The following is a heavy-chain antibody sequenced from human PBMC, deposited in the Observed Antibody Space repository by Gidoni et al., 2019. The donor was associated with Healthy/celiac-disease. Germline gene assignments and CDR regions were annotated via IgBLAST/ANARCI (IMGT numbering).Heavy chain of an antibody. D-gene: IGHD6-13*01. CDR3: ARTDSSRKGYWFDP. J-gene: IGHJ5*02. CDR2: ISSSSSTI. CDR1: GFTFSRYS. Sequence: EVQLVASGGGLVPPGGSLRLSCAASGFTFSRYSMNWVRQAPGKGLEWVSYISSSSSTIYYADSVKGRFTISRDNAKNSLYRQRNSLRDEDTGVYYCARTDSSRKGYWFDPWGQGTLVTVSS. V-gene: IGHV3-48*02.